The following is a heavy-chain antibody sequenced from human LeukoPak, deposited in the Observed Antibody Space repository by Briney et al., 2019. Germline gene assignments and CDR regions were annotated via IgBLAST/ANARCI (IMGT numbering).Heavy chain of an antibody. D-gene: IGHD6-13*01. J-gene: IGHJ4*02. CDR3: TRDGSSWSPSFDY. CDR2: IRSKAYGGTT. Sequence: GGFLRLSCAASGFTFGDYAMSWFRQAPGKGLEWVGFIRSKAYGGTTEYAASVKGRFTISRDDSKSIAYLQMNSLKTEDTAVYYCTRDGSSWSPSFDYWGQGTLVTVSS. V-gene: IGHV3-49*03. CDR1: GFTFGDYA.